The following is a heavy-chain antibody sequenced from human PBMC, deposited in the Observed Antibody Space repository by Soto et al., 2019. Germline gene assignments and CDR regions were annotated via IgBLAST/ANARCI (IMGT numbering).Heavy chain of an antibody. V-gene: IGHV3-30*18. CDR2: VSYDGSIK. J-gene: IGHJ6*02. CDR1: GFTFSVYG. CDR3: AKDGSHLAVAGTLPTSYFYGLAV. D-gene: IGHD6-19*01. Sequence: QVQLVESGGGVVQPGRSLRLSCAASGFTFSVYGMHWVRQAPGKGLEWVALVSYDGSIKYYADSVKGRFTISRDNSKNTLYLQMNSLRVEDTAVYYCAKDGSHLAVAGTLPTSYFYGLAVWGQGTTVTVSS.